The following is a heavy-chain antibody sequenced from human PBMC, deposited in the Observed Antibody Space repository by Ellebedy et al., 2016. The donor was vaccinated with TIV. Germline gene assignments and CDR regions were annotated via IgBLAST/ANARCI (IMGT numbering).Heavy chain of an antibody. Sequence: PGGSLRLSCAASRFTVSSNYMSWVRQAPGKGLEWVAVIYTDGTTYYADSVKGRFTISRDNSKNTLNLQMNSLRVEDTAVYYCARSRGYCSGDSCWGYFYYAMDVWGQGTTVTVSS. CDR1: RFTVSSNY. CDR3: ARSRGYCSGDSCWGYFYYAMDV. D-gene: IGHD2-15*01. CDR2: IYTDGTT. V-gene: IGHV3-66*01. J-gene: IGHJ6*02.